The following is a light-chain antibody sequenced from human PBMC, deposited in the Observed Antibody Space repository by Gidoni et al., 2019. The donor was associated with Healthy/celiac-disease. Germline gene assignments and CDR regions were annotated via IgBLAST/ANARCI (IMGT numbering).Light chain of an antibody. J-gene: IGKJ4*01. V-gene: IGKV1-5*01. CDR1: QSISSW. CDR2: DAS. CDR3: QQYNSYSLT. Sequence: DIQMTQSPSTLSTSVGDRVTITCRASQSISSWLAWYQQKPGKAPKLLIYDASSLESGVPSRFSGSGSGTEFTLTISSLQPDDFATYYCQQYNSYSLTFGGGTKVEIK.